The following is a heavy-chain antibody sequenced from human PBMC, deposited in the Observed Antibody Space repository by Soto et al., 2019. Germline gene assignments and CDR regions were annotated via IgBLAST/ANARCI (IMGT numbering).Heavy chain of an antibody. D-gene: IGHD5-18*01. CDR2: INHSGST. CDR1: GGSFSGYY. V-gene: IGHV4-34*01. J-gene: IGHJ5*02. Sequence: QVQLQQWGAGLLKPSETLSLTCAVYGGSFSGYYWSWIRQPPGKGLEWIGEINHSGSTNYNPSLTSRVTHSVDTSKNQFSRTLSSVTAADTAVYYCARVRGYSSLTGPLHFNWFDPWGQGTLVTVSS. CDR3: ARVRGYSSLTGPLHFNWFDP.